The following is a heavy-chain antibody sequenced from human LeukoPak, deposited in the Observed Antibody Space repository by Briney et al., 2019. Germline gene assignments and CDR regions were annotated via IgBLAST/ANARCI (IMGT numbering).Heavy chain of an antibody. CDR1: GFTVSTDY. Sequence: GGSLRLSCAASGFTVSTDYMSWVRQAPGKGLEWGSVIYSGGTTYYADSVKGRFTISRDNSESTLYLQMNSLRAEDTAVYYCARQMGATTTFYYWGQGALATVSS. D-gene: IGHD1-26*01. J-gene: IGHJ4*02. CDR2: IYSGGTT. V-gene: IGHV3-66*04. CDR3: ARQMGATTTFYY.